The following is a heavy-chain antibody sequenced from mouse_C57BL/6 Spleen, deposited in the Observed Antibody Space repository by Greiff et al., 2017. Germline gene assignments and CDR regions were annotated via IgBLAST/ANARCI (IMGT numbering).Heavy chain of an antibody. D-gene: IGHD1-1*01. CDR1: GYTFTSYW. V-gene: IGHV1-55*01. CDR3: ARAGYYYGCSLRYFDV. Sequence: QVQLQQPGAELVKPGASVKMSCKASGYTFTSYWITWVKQRPGQGLEWIGDIYPGSGSTNYNEKFKSKATLTVDTSSSTAYMQLSSLTSEDSAVYYCARAGYYYGCSLRYFDVWGTGTTVTVSS. CDR2: IYPGSGST. J-gene: IGHJ1*03.